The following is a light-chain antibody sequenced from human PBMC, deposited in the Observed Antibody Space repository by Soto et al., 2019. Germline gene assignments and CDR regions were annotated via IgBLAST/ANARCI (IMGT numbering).Light chain of an antibody. CDR1: QSVNNNY. J-gene: IGKJ1*01. CDR3: QQYSSSLWT. V-gene: IGKV3-20*01. CDR2: RAS. Sequence: IVLTQSPDTLSLSPGERATLSCRASQSVNNNYVAWYQQKPGQAPRLLIHRASRRATGIPDRFSGSGSGTDFTLTISRLGPEDFAVYYCQQYSSSLWTFGQGTKVEIK.